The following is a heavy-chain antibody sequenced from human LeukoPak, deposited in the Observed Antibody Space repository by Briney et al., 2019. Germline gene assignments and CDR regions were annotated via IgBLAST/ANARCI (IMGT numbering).Heavy chain of an antibody. J-gene: IGHJ4*02. Sequence: GGSLRLSCAASGFTFSSYAMSWVRQAPGKGLEWVSAISGSGGSTYYADSVKGRFTISRDNSKNTLYLQMNSLRAEDTAVYYCAKAHYGSGSYYNAFDYWGQGTLVTVSS. CDR2: ISGSGGST. D-gene: IGHD3-10*01. V-gene: IGHV3-23*01. CDR1: GFTFSSYA. CDR3: AKAHYGSGSYYNAFDY.